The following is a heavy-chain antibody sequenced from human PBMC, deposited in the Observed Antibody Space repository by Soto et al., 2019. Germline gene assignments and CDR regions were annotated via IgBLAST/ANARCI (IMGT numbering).Heavy chain of an antibody. J-gene: IGHJ4*02. CDR1: GYTFTSYG. V-gene: IGHV1-18*01. D-gene: IGHD3-9*01. CDR3: ARDHYSGRQYYDIWTGYYPIDY. CDR2: ISAYNGNT. Sequence: GASVKVSCKASGYTFTSYGISWVRQAPGQGLEWMGWISAYNGNTNYAQKLQGRVTMTTDTSTSTAYMELRSLRSDDTAVYYCARDHYSGRQYYDIWTGYYPIDYWGQGTLVPVSS.